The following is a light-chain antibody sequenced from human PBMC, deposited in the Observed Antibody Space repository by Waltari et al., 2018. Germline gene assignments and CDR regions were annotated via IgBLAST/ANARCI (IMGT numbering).Light chain of an antibody. J-gene: IGKJ2*01. CDR3: QQYNTWYT. CDR2: GAS. CDR1: QSVSSN. V-gene: IGKV3-15*01. Sequence: EIVMTQSPATLSVSPGERATLSCRAGQSVSSNFAWYQQKPGQAPRLLIYGASTRASGIPARFSGSGSGTEFTLTISSLESEDFAVYYCQQYNTWYTFGPGTKLEIK.